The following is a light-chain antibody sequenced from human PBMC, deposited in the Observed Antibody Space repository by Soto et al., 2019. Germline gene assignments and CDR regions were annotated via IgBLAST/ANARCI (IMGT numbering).Light chain of an antibody. V-gene: IGKV3-15*01. CDR2: GSS. CDR1: QSLSRN. Sequence: EILITQSPATLSVSPGDRATLSCRASQSLSRNLAWYKQKPGQAPRLLIYGSSTRASGIPARFSGFGSGTEFTLTISSLQSEDFARYYCLHYNDWPPAFTFGPGTKVDL. CDR3: LHYNDWPPAFT. J-gene: IGKJ3*01.